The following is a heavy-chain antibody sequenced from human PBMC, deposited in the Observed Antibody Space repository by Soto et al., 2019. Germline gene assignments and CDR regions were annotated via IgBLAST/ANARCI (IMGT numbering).Heavy chain of an antibody. V-gene: IGHV4-59*08. CDR1: GGSISSYY. CDR3: ARRYGGTFDY. Sequence: PSETLSLTCTVLGGSISSYYWSWIRQPPGKGLEWIGYIYYSGSTNYNPSLKSRVTISVDTSKNQFSLKLSSVTAADTAVYYCARRYGGTFDYWGQGTLVTVSS. CDR2: IYYSGST. J-gene: IGHJ4*02. D-gene: IGHD2-15*01.